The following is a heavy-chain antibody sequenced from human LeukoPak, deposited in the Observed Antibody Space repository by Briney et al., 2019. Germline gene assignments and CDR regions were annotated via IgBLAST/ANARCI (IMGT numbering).Heavy chain of an antibody. CDR3: AKYGGNSGERFDY. CDR1: GGSFSGYY. J-gene: IGHJ4*02. D-gene: IGHD4-23*01. V-gene: IGHV4-34*01. Sequence: SETLSLTCAVYGGSFSGYYWSWIRQPPGKGLEWIGEINHSGSTNYNPSLKSRVTISVDTSKNQFSLKLSSVTAADTAVYYCAKYGGNSGERFDYWGQGTLVTVSS. CDR2: INHSGST.